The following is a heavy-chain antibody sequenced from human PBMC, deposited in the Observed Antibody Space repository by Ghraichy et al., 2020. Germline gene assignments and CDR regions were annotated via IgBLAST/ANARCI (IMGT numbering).Heavy chain of an antibody. V-gene: IGHV6-1*01. CDR2: TYYRSKWYN. J-gene: IGHJ3*02. CDR3: AREWGKYCSSTSCLPGNDAFDI. CDR1: GDSVSSNSAA. D-gene: IGHD2-2*01. Sequence: SETLSLTCAISGDSVSSNSAAWNWIRQSPSRGLEWLGRTYYRSKWYNDYAVSVKSRITINPDTSKNQFSLQLNSVTPEDTAVYYCAREWGKYCSSTSCLPGNDAFDIWGQGTMVTVSS.